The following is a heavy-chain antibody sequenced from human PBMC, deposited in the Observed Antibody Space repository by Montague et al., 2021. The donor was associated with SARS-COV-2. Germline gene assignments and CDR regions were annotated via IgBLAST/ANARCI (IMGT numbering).Heavy chain of an antibody. J-gene: IGHJ6*03. D-gene: IGHD2-2*02. V-gene: IGHV4-34*01. CDR1: GGSFSRYY. Sequence: SETLPLTCAVYGGSFSRYYWSWIRQPPGKGLEWIGEISQSGNTKYNPSLQSRVSISLDTSRNQSSLKVRSVTAADTAIYYCARLGDGIVPSPILGLGPYYSFYYMDVWGKGTTVTVSS. CDR3: ARLGDGIVPSPILGLGPYYSFYYMDV. CDR2: ISQSGNT.